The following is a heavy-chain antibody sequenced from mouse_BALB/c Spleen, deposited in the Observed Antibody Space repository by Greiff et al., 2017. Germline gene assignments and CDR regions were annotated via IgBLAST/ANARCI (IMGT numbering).Heavy chain of an antibody. J-gene: IGHJ1*01. CDR3: ARDATYDYEIYWYFEV. CDR2: IWAGGST. Sequence: QVQLQQSGPGLVAPSQSLSITCTVSGFSLTSYGVHWVRQPPGKGLEWLGVIWAGGSTNYNSALMSRLSISKDNSKSQVSLKMNSLQTDDTAMYYCARDATYDYEIYWYFEVWGAGTTVTVSS. CDR1: GFSLTSYG. D-gene: IGHD2-4*01. V-gene: IGHV2-9*02.